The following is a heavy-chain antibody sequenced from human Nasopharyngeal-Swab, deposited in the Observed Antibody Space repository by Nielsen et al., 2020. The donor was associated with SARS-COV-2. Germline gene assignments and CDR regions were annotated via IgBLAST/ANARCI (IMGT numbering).Heavy chain of an antibody. CDR1: GGSFSGYY. CDR2: INHSGST. J-gene: IGHJ4*02. D-gene: IGHD5/OR15-5a*01. CDR3: ARAEVPYGVPYFDY. V-gene: IGHV4-34*10. Sequence: SETLSLTCAVYGGSFSGYYWGWIRQPPGKGLEWIGEINHSGSTNYNPSLESRVTVSVDTSKKQFYLKLSSVTAADTAMYYCARAEVPYGVPYFDYWGQGSLVTVSA.